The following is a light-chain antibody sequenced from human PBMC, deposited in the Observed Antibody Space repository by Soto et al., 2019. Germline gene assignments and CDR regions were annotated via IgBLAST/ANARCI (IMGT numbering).Light chain of an antibody. CDR1: SGDIGSYNR. Sequence: QSVLTQPASVSGSPGQSITISCTGTSGDIGSYNRVSWYQQHPGKAPKLIIYEVTDRPSGVSNRFSGSKSGNTASLTISGLQAEDEAEYYCSSYTNINTRACGVGTGTKLTGL. CDR2: EVT. CDR3: SSYTNINTRACG. J-gene: IGLJ1*01. V-gene: IGLV2-14*01.